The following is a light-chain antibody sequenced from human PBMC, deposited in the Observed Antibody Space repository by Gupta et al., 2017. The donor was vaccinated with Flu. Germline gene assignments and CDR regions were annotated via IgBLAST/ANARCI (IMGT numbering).Light chain of an antibody. CDR3: AAWDDSLSGVV. CDR2: RSN. CDR1: NSNIGINY. J-gene: IGLJ2*01. Sequence: QSVLTQPPSASGTPGQRVTISCSGGNSNIGINYVYWYQQLPGAAPKLLIYRSNQRPSGVPDRLSGSKSGTSASLAISGLRSEDEADYYCAAWDDSLSGVVFGGGTKLTVL. V-gene: IGLV1-47*01.